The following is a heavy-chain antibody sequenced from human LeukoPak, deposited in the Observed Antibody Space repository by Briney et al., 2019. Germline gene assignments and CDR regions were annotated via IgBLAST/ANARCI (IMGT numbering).Heavy chain of an antibody. CDR3: ARGIAAAGTPGDY. D-gene: IGHD6-13*01. V-gene: IGHV3-21*01. CDR2: ISSSSSYI. J-gene: IGHJ4*02. Sequence: PGGSLRLSCAASGFTFSSYSMNWVRQAPGKGLEWVSSISSSSSYIYYADSVKGRFTISRDNAKNSLYLQMNSLRAEDTAVYYCARGIAAAGTPGDYWGQGTLVTVSS. CDR1: GFTFSSYS.